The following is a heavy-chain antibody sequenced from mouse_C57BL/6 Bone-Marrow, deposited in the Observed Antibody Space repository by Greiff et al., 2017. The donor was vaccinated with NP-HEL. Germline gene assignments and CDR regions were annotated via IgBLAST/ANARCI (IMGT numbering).Heavy chain of an antibody. Sequence: QVQLQQSGAELARPGASVKLSCKASGYTFTSYGISWVKQRTGQGLEWIGEIYPRSGNTYYNEKFKGKATLTADKPSSTAYMELRSLTSGDSAVYVCARKLGRYFDVWGTGTTVTVSS. CDR3: ARKLGRYFDV. D-gene: IGHD4-1*01. J-gene: IGHJ1*03. CDR1: GYTFTSYG. CDR2: IYPRSGNT. V-gene: IGHV1-81*01.